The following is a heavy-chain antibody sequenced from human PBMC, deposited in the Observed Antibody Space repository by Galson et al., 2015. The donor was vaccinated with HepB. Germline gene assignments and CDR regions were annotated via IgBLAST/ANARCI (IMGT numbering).Heavy chain of an antibody. D-gene: IGHD3-10*01. CDR3: ASLPDPRITMVQGAYAVDI. CDR1: GYTFTSYA. CDR2: INTNTGNP. V-gene: IGHV7-4-1*02. J-gene: IGHJ3*02. Sequence: SVKVSCKASGYTFTSYAMNWVRQAPGQGLEWMGWINTNTGNPTYAQGFTGRFVFSLDTSVSTAYLQTSSLKAEDTAVYYCASLPDPRITMVQGAYAVDIWGQGTMVTVSS.